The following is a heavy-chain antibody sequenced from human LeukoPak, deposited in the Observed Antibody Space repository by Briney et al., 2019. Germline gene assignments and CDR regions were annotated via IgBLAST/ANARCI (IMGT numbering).Heavy chain of an antibody. CDR2: TYYRSKWYN. Sequence: SQTLSLTCAISGDSVSSNSAAWNWIRQSPSRGLEWLGRTYYRSKWYNDYAVSVKSLITINPDTSKNQFSLKLSSVTAADTAVYYCAISVAGYSSSWTGNFDYWGQGTLVTVSS. D-gene: IGHD6-13*01. CDR3: AISVAGYSSSWTGNFDY. CDR1: GDSVSSNSAA. V-gene: IGHV6-1*01. J-gene: IGHJ4*02.